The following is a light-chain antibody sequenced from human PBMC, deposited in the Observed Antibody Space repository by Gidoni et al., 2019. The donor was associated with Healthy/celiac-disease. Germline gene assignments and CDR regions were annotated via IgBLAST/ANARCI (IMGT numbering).Light chain of an antibody. CDR1: QSISSW. CDR3: QQYNSYSQT. Sequence: DIQMSQSPSSPSASVVDSVTITCRASQSISSWVAWYQQKPGKAPKHLNYKASSLEGGVPSRCGGSGSGKEFTLTSSSVQADDFATYCCQQYNSYSQTFXQXTKVEIK. CDR2: KAS. V-gene: IGKV1-5*03. J-gene: IGKJ1*01.